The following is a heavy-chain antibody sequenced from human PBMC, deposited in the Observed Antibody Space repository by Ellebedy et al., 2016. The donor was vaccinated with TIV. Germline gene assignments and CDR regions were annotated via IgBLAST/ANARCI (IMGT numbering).Heavy chain of an antibody. CDR1: GGTFSSYA. J-gene: IGHJ6*02. CDR3: ASVATPAYYYYYGMDV. V-gene: IGHV1-69*13. Sequence: SVKVSXKASGGTFSSYAISWVRQAPGQGLEWMGGIIPVFGTANYAQKFQGRVTITADESTSTAYMELSSLRSEDTAVYYCASVATPAYYYYYGMDVWGQGTTVTVSS. D-gene: IGHD5-12*01. CDR2: IIPVFGTA.